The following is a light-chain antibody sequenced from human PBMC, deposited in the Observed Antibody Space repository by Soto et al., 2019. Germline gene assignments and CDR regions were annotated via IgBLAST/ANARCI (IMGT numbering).Light chain of an antibody. Sequence: DIHMTRSPSTLSSSGGDRVTITCLSSQSISSWLAWYQQKPGKAPKLLIYDASSLESGVPSKFSGSGYGTELNLTISSMQTDDLAPYSCKQYNSYSPKWQLGQGT. CDR3: KQYNSYSPKWQ. CDR1: QSISSW. CDR2: DAS. J-gene: IGKJ1*01. V-gene: IGKV1-5*01.